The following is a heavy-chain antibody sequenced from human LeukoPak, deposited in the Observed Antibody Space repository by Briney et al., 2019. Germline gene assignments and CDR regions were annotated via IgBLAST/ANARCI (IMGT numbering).Heavy chain of an antibody. J-gene: IGHJ4*02. CDR3: ARSSAVAAPYYFDY. D-gene: IGHD6-19*01. V-gene: IGHV1-2*02. CDR1: GYTFTGYY. CDR2: INPNSGGT. Sequence: GASVKVSCKASGYTFTGYYMHWVRQAPGQGLEWMGWINPNSGGTNYAQKFQGRVTMTRGTSISTAYMELSRLRSDDTAVYYCARSSAVAAPYYFDYWGQGTLVTVSS.